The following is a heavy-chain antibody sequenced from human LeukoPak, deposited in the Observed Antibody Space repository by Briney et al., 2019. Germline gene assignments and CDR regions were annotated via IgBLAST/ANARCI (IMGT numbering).Heavy chain of an antibody. CDR1: GYTFTSYG. V-gene: IGHV1-8*03. J-gene: IGHJ3*02. D-gene: IGHD2-15*01. CDR2: MNPNSGNT. Sequence: ASVKVSCKASGYTFTSYGISRVRQAPGQGLEWMGWMNPNSGNTGYAQKFQGRVTITRNTSISTAYMELSSLRSDDTAVYYCARDPKVVTTPHAFDIWGQGTMVTVSS. CDR3: ARDPKVVTTPHAFDI.